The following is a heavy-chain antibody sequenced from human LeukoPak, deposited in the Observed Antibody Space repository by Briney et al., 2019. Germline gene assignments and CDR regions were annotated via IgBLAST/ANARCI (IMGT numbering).Heavy chain of an antibody. CDR1: GFNFSSYT. CDR3: ARDLDDAFDV. CDR2: IGSYSTYI. J-gene: IGHJ3*01. Sequence: GGSLRLSCTASGFNFSSYTMNWVRQAPGKGLEWVSSIGSYSTYIYYADSLKGRFTISRDNAKNSLYLQMNSLRAEDTAVYYCARDLDDAFDVWGQGTMVAVPS. V-gene: IGHV3-21*01.